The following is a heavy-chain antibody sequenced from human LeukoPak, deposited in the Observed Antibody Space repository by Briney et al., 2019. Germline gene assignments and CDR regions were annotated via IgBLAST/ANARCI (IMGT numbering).Heavy chain of an antibody. D-gene: IGHD3-10*01. J-gene: IGHJ6*02. Sequence: GGSLRLSCAASGFTFSSYGMHWVRQAPGKGLEWVAVISYDGSNKYYADSVKGRFTISRDNSKNTLYLQMNSLRAEDTAVYYCAKDKSRFIGYYCYGMDVWGQGTTVTVPS. CDR2: ISYDGSNK. V-gene: IGHV3-30*18. CDR3: AKDKSRFIGYYCYGMDV. CDR1: GFTFSSYG.